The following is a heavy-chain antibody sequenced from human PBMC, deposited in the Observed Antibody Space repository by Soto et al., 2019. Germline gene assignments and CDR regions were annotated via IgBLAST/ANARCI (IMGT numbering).Heavy chain of an antibody. Sequence: GGSLRLSCAASGFTFSDYYMSWIRQAPGKGLEWVSYISSSSSYTNYADSVKGRFTISRDNAKNSLYLQMNSLRAEDTAVYYCARVNIGAISNPEAFDIWGQGTMVTVSS. D-gene: IGHD3-9*01. CDR3: ARVNIGAISNPEAFDI. V-gene: IGHV3-11*05. CDR1: GFTFSDYY. CDR2: ISSSSSYT. J-gene: IGHJ3*02.